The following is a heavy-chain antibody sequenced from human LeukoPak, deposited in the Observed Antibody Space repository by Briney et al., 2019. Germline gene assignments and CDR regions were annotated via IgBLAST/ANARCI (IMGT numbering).Heavy chain of an antibody. J-gene: IGHJ4*02. CDR2: INDDGSAT. CDR1: GFTVSSNY. V-gene: IGHV3-74*01. CDR3: AREILAPGKTHDY. Sequence: GGSLRLSCAASGFTVSSNYMSWVRQAPGKGLVWVSRINDDGSATFYADSVKGRSTISRDNAKNTLFLQMSSLRAEDTAVYFCAREILAPGKTHDYWGQGTLVTVSS.